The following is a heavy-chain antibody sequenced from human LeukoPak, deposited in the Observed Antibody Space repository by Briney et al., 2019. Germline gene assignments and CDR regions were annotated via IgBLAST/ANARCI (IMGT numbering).Heavy chain of an antibody. CDR1: GFTFSSYA. J-gene: IGHJ3*02. Sequence: GGSLRLCCAASGFTFSSYAMDWVRQAPGKGLEWVSAISAIDDSTHYADSVKGRFTISRDNAKNSLYLQMNSLRAEDTALYYCAKDGVAVAGTLNAFDIWGQGTMVTVSS. D-gene: IGHD6-19*01. CDR2: ISAIDDST. V-gene: IGHV3-23*01. CDR3: AKDGVAVAGTLNAFDI.